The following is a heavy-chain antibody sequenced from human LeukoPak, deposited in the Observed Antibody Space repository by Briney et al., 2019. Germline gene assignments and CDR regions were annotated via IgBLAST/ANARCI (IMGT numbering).Heavy chain of an antibody. CDR1: GFTFSSYE. Sequence: GGSLRLSCAASGFTFSSYEMNWVRQAPGKGLEWVSYISSSGSTIYYADSVKGRFTISRDNAKNSLYLQMNSLRAEDTVVYYCARDKRRIAAALGYFDYWGQGTLVTVSS. CDR2: ISSSGSTI. CDR3: ARDKRRIAAALGYFDY. V-gene: IGHV3-48*03. J-gene: IGHJ4*02. D-gene: IGHD6-13*01.